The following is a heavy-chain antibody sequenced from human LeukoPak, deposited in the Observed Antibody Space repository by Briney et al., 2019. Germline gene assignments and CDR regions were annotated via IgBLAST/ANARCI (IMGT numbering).Heavy chain of an antibody. CDR3: ARRIDCSSTSCAGAFDI. V-gene: IGHV4-34*01. CDR2: IYYSGST. J-gene: IGHJ3*02. CDR1: GGSFSGYY. Sequence: SETLSLTCAVYGGSFSGYYWSWIRQPPGRGLEWIGTIYYSGSTYYNPSLKSRVTISVDTSKNQFSLKLSSVTAADTAVYYCARRIDCSSTSCAGAFDIWGQGTMVTVSS. D-gene: IGHD2-2*01.